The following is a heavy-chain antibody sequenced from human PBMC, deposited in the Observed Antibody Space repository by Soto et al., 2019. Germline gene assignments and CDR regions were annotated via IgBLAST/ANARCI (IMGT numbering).Heavy chain of an antibody. CDR3: AKAREYNYALDL. CDR1: GFRFDDYF. V-gene: IGHV3-9*01. CDR2: VNWNGRTT. D-gene: IGHD2-2*01. Sequence: PVGSLRLSCAACGFRFDDYFMHWVRQNPGKGLEWVASVNWNGRTTLYAAAVKGRFSVSRDNGKNSLYLEMTSLRPNDTALYFCAKAREYNYALDLWGQGILVTVSS. J-gene: IGHJ5*02.